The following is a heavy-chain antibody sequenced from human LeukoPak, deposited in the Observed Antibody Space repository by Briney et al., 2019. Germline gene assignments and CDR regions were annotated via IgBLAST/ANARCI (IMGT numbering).Heavy chain of an antibody. J-gene: IGHJ3*01. CDR1: GFTFGNSW. D-gene: IGHD1-14*01. Sequence: GGSLRLSCAASGFTFGNSWVHWVRQAPGKGLVWVSLINADGSATSYADSVKGRFTISRDNARNTLSLEMNSLTIEDTAVYYCIVVVEPPDSDGFDVWGQGTMITVSS. V-gene: IGHV3-74*01. CDR2: INADGSAT. CDR3: IVVVEPPDSDGFDV.